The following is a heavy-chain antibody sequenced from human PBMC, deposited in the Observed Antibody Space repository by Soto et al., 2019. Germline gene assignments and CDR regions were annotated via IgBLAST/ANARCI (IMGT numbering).Heavy chain of an antibody. D-gene: IGHD6-19*01. CDR2: IYWNDDK. CDR1: VFSLSTSGLG. J-gene: IGHJ4*02. Sequence: QITLKESGPTLVRPTQTLTLTCTFSVFSLSTSGLGVGWIRQPPGKALEWLALIYWNDDKRYSPSLKARLTITKDTSNNQVVLTLTNMDPVDTATYYCAHRPSGWYLFDYWGQGTLVTVSS. CDR3: AHRPSGWYLFDY. V-gene: IGHV2-5*01.